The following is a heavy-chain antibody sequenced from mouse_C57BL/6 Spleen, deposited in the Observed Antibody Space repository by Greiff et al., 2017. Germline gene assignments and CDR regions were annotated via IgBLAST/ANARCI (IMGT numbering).Heavy chain of an antibody. J-gene: IGHJ3*01. D-gene: IGHD4-1*01. V-gene: IGHV1-7*01. CDR2: INPSSGYT. Sequence: VQLQQSGAELAKPGASVKLSCKASGYTFTSYWMHWVKQRPGQGLEWIGYINPSSGYTKYNQKFKDKATLTADKSSITAYMQLSSLTYEDSAVYYCAELGTWFAYWGQGTLVTVSA. CDR3: AELGTWFAY. CDR1: GYTFTSYW.